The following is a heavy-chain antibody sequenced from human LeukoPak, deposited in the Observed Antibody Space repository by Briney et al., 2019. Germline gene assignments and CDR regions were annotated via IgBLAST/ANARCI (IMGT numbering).Heavy chain of an antibody. CDR1: GGSISSYY. J-gene: IGHJ4*02. Sequence: ASETLSLTCTVSGGSISSYYWSWIRQPPGKGLEWIGYIYYSGSTNYNPSLKSRVTTSVDTSKNQFSLKLSSVTAADTAVYYCASSGLEWESPTYYFDYWGQGTLVTVSS. D-gene: IGHD1-26*01. CDR2: IYYSGST. V-gene: IGHV4-59*01. CDR3: ASSGLEWESPTYYFDY.